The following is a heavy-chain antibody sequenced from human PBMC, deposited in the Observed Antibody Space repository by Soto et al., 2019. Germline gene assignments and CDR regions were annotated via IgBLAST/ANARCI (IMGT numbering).Heavy chain of an antibody. Sequence: QLQLQESGSGLVKPSQTLSLTCAVSGGSIRSGGYSWCWIRQPPGQGLEWIGYIYHSGSTYYNPSLKSRVNISVDRAKNQFSLKLSSVTDADTAVYYCASGGGLPRYYWGQGTLGTVSS. D-gene: IGHD3-10*01. CDR3: ASGGGLPRYY. CDR1: GGSIRSGGYS. V-gene: IGHV4-30-2*01. CDR2: IYHSGST. J-gene: IGHJ4*02.